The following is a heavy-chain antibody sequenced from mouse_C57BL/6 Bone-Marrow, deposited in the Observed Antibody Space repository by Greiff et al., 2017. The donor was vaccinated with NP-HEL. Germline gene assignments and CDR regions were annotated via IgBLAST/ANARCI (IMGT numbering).Heavy chain of an antibody. V-gene: IGHV14-4*01. CDR2: IDPENGDT. J-gene: IGHJ1*03. D-gene: IGHD1-1*01. CDR3: TTWCYYYGRGYFDV. Sequence: EVQLQQSGAELVRPGASVKLSCTASGFNIKDDYMHWVKQRPEQGLEWIGWIDPENGDTEYASKFQGKATITADTSSNTAYLQLSSLTSEDTAVYYCTTWCYYYGRGYFDVWGTGTTVTVSS. CDR1: GFNIKDDY.